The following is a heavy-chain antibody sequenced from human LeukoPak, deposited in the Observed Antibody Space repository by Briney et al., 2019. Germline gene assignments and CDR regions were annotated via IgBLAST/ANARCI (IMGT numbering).Heavy chain of an antibody. V-gene: IGHV3-23*01. CDR1: KFTFSSFA. J-gene: IGHJ4*02. CDR2: ISATGDST. D-gene: IGHD3-3*01. CDR3: ANGNGQRFLEWLHEVHFDY. Sequence: GGSLGLSCAASKFTFSSFAMSWVRQAPGRGLEWVSGISATGDSTYYADSVKGRFTISRDNSRNTLYLQMNSLRAEDTAVYYCANGNGQRFLEWLHEVHFDYWGQGTLVTVSS.